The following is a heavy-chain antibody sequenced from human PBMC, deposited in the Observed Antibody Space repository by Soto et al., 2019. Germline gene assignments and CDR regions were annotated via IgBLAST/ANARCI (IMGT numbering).Heavy chain of an antibody. Sequence: QVQLVQSGAEVKKPGASVKVSCKASGYTFTSYYMHWVRQAPGQGLEWMGIINPSGGSTSYAQKFQGRVTMTRDTSTSTVYMELSSLRSEDTAVYYCARDKLPNTAMVYYYYYGMDVWDQGTTVTVSS. V-gene: IGHV1-46*01. J-gene: IGHJ6*02. CDR3: ARDKLPNTAMVYYYYYGMDV. CDR1: GYTFTSYY. D-gene: IGHD5-18*01. CDR2: INPSGGST.